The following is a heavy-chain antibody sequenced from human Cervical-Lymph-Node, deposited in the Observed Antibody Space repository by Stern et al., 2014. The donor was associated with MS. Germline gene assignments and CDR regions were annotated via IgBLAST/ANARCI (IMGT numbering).Heavy chain of an antibody. J-gene: IGHJ1*01. Sequence: VQLVESGGGVVQPGRSLRLSCAASGFTFSSSGMHWVRQAPGKGLEWLASIWYDGSNRSYADSVKGRFTISRDNSKNTLYLQMNSLRAEDTAVYYCAREGGNTAEYFQHWGQGTLVTVSS. CDR3: AREGGNTAEYFQH. CDR1: GFTFSSSG. D-gene: IGHD4-23*01. V-gene: IGHV3-33*01. CDR2: IWYDGSNR.